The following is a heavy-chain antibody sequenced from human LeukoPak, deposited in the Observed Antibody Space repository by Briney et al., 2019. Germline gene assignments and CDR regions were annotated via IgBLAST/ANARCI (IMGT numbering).Heavy chain of an antibody. CDR2: ISYDGSNK. D-gene: IGHD3-9*01. CDR3: ARDAHNYDILTGYSFFDY. V-gene: IGHV3-30-3*01. J-gene: IGHJ4*02. Sequence: GGSLRLSCAASGFTFSSYAMHWVRQAPGKGLEWVAVISYDGSNKYYADSVKGRLTISRDNSKNTLYLQMNSLRAEDTAVYYCARDAHNYDILTGYSFFDYWGQGTLVTVSS. CDR1: GFTFSSYA.